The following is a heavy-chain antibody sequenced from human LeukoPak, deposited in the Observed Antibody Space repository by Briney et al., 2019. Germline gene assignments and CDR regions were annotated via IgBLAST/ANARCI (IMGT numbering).Heavy chain of an antibody. V-gene: IGHV4-39*07. CDR1: GGSISSSSYY. CDR2: IYYSGST. D-gene: IGHD6-13*01. J-gene: IGHJ4*02. Sequence: PSETLSLTCTVSGGSISSSSYYWGWIRQPPGKGLEWIGSIYYSGSTYYNPSLKSRVTISVDTSKNQFSLKLSSVTAADTAVYYCARDWEQLNYWGQGTLVTVSS. CDR3: ARDWEQLNY.